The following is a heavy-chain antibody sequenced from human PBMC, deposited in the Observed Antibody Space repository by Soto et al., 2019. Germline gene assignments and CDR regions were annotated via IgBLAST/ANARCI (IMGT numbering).Heavy chain of an antibody. Sequence: SGPTLVNPTQTLTLTCSFSGFSLSTNGVAVGWIRQPPGKALEWPALIYWDDDKRYNPSLKSRLAITKDTSKNQVVLTMTKMEPVDTGTYYCARRLVDDLLGNPFDPWGQGILVTVSS. CDR2: IYWDDDK. V-gene: IGHV2-5*02. CDR3: ARRLVDDLLGNPFDP. D-gene: IGHD3-9*01. CDR1: GFSLSTNGVA. J-gene: IGHJ5*02.